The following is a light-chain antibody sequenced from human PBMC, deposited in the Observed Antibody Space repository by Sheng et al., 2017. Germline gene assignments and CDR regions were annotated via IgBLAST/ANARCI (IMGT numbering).Light chain of an antibody. CDR1: SSSIGRNT. Sequence: QSVVTQPPSASGTPGQRVSISCSGSSSSIGRNTVNWYQQLPGRAPKLLIYKNDQRPSGVPDRFSGSKSGTSASLAITGLQSEDEADYYCATYDASLRRYFFGGGTKLTV. J-gene: IGLJ2*01. V-gene: IGLV1-44*01. CDR3: ATYDASLRRYF. CDR2: KND.